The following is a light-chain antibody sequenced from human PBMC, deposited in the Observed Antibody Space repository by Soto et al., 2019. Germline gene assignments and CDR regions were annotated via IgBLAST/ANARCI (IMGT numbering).Light chain of an antibody. J-gene: IGLJ1*01. CDR1: SSDVGSYNL. Sequence: QSALTQPASVSGSPGQSITISCTGTSSDVGSYNLVSWYQQHPGKAPKLMIYEGSKRPSGVSHRFSGSKSGNTASLTISGLQAEDEADSYCCSYAGSRFYVFGTGTKLTVL. V-gene: IGLV2-23*01. CDR2: EGS. CDR3: CSYAGSRFYV.